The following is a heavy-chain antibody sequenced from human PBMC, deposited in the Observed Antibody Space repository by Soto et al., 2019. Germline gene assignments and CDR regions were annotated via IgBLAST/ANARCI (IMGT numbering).Heavy chain of an antibody. CDR1: GLDFSSEV. CDR2: ISGSGRTI. V-gene: IGHV3-23*01. D-gene: IGHD1-26*01. J-gene: IGHJ6*02. Sequence: GGSLRLSCAASGLDFSSEVMCWVRRAPGKGLEWVSSISGSGRTIYHADFMRGRFAISRDNSKNSLYLQLNNLRVDDTAVYYCAKVGPSYYYGMDVWGQGTTVTVSS. CDR3: AKVGPSYYYGMDV.